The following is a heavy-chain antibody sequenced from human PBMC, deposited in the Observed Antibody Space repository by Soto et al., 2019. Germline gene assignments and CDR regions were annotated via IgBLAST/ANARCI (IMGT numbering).Heavy chain of an antibody. CDR3: ARPRFLEWFSMDV. CDR1: GGSSRSYY. D-gene: IGHD3-3*01. V-gene: IGHV4-59*01. J-gene: IGHJ6*03. CDR2: ISNSGST. Sequence: SETLSLTCTVAGGSSRSYYWSWIRQPPGKGLEWIGYISNSGSTNYNPSLKSRVSISVDTSKNQFSLKLSSVSAADTAVYYCARPRFLEWFSMDVWGKGTTVTVSS.